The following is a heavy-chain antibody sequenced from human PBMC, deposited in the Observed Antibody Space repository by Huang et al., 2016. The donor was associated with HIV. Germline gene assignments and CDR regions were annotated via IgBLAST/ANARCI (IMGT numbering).Heavy chain of an antibody. Sequence: QVQLVQSGAEVKKPGASVKVSCKASGFNFNNYDFNWVRQASGQGLGWMGWRNTKSGRTGEAQKFQGRVTITRNTSITTAYMELRSLRSEDTAVYYCARARGFLYDSTGYYSRYYFDSWGQGTLVTISS. V-gene: IGHV1-8*03. J-gene: IGHJ4*02. CDR1: GFNFNNYD. CDR2: RNTKSGRT. CDR3: ARARGFLYDSTGYYSRYYFDS. D-gene: IGHD3-22*01.